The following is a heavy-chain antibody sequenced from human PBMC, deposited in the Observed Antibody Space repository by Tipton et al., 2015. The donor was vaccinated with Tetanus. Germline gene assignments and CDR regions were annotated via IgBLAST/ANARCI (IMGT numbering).Heavy chain of an antibody. CDR3: AKVRGGLRYSFDS. V-gene: IGHV3-23*03. Sequence: SLRLSCAASGFTFDSYAMNWVRQAPGKGLEWVSVSYSGGSYAYYADSVKGRFTTSRDDSKNTLYLHMTSLRAEDTAVYYCAKVRGGLRYSFDSWGQGTLVTVSS. CDR1: GFTFDSYA. D-gene: IGHD3-16*01. CDR2: SYSGGSYA. J-gene: IGHJ5*01.